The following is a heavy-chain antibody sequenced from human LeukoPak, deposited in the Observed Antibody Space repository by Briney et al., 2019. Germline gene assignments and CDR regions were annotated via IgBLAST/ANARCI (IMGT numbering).Heavy chain of an antibody. CDR1: GFTFTTYG. D-gene: IGHD5-24*01. Sequence: GSLRLSCAASGFTFTTYGMNWVRQAPGKGLEWVSYISSTSGSIYYAGSVKGRFTISRDNAKNSLYLQMNSLRAEDTAVYYCARDHVATNLDYWGQGTLVTVSS. V-gene: IGHV3-48*01. J-gene: IGHJ4*02. CDR3: ARDHVATNLDY. CDR2: ISSTSGSI.